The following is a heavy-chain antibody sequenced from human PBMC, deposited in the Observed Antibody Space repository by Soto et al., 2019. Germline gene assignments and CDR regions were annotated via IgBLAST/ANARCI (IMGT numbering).Heavy chain of an antibody. D-gene: IGHD2-8*01. V-gene: IGHV3-21*01. CDR1: GFTFSSYS. CDR2: ISISSIYI. J-gene: IGHJ4*02. Sequence: PGGSLRLSCAASGFTFSSYSMNWVRQAPGKGLERVSSISISSIYIYYADSVKGRFTISRDNAKNLLYLQMNSLRAEDTAVYYCARDFVYCTNGVCYRSLDYWGQGTLVTVSS. CDR3: ARDFVYCTNGVCYRSLDY.